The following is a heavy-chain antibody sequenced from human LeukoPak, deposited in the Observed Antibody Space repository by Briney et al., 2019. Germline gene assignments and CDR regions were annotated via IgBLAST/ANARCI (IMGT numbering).Heavy chain of an antibody. D-gene: IGHD6-13*01. CDR3: ARVRGHSSSWYRDAFDI. CDR2: IYYSGST. J-gene: IGHJ3*02. Sequence: SETLSLTCTVSGGSISSYYWSWIRQPPGKGLEWIGYIYYSGSTYYNPSLKSRVTISVDTSKNQFSLKLSSVTAADTAVYYCARVRGHSSSWYRDAFDIWGQGTMVTVSS. V-gene: IGHV4-59*01. CDR1: GGSISSYY.